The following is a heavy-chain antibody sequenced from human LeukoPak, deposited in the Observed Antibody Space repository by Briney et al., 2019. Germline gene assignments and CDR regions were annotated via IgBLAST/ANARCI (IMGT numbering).Heavy chain of an antibody. J-gene: IGHJ4*02. Sequence: GESLKISCKGSGYSFTSYWMGWVRQMPGKGVEGMGIIYPGDSDTRYSPSFQGQVTISADKSISTAYLQWSSLKASDTAMYYCARRVRSGREYTLSWGQGTLVTVSS. CDR2: IYPGDSDT. CDR3: ARRVRSGREYTLS. D-gene: IGHD6-6*01. V-gene: IGHV5-51*01. CDR1: GYSFTSYW.